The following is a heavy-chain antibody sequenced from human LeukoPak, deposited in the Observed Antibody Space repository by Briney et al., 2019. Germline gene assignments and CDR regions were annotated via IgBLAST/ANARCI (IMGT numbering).Heavy chain of an antibody. CDR3: ARAGPGSSGYYFGY. CDR1: AFIFSGHW. J-gene: IGHJ4*02. Sequence: GGSLRLSCEGSAFIFSGHWMNWVRQTPGKGLEWVASIKEDGSERQYVDSVKGRFSISRDNTKGSLFLQLNSLRAEDTAVYYCARAGPGSSGYYFGYWGQGTLVTVSS. V-gene: IGHV3-7*03. D-gene: IGHD3-22*01. CDR2: IKEDGSER.